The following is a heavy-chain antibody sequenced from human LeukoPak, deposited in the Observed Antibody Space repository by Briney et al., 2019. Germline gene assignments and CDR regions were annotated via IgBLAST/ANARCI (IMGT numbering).Heavy chain of an antibody. D-gene: IGHD2-2*01. CDR3: ARDHETTPAVPFENWFDP. CDR2: IYYSGST. J-gene: IGHJ5*02. Sequence: SETLSLTCTVSGGSISSSSYYWGWIRQPPGKGLEWIGSIYYSGSTYYNPSLKSRVTISVDTSKNQFSLKLSSVTAADTAVYYCARDHETTPAVPFENWFDPWGQGTLVTVSS. V-gene: IGHV4-39*07. CDR1: GGSISSSSYY.